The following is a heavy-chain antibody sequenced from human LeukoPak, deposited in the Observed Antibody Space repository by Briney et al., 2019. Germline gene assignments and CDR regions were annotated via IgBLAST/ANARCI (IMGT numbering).Heavy chain of an antibody. D-gene: IGHD3-22*01. V-gene: IGHV3-21*01. CDR2: ISSSSSYI. CDR3: ARGDTSGYYPYYFDY. J-gene: IGHJ4*02. CDR1: GFTFSSYS. Sequence: GGSLRLSCAASGFTFSSYSMNWVRQAPGKGLEWVSSISSSSSYIYYADSVKGRFTISRDNAKNSLYLQMNSLRAEDTAVYYCARGDTSGYYPYYFDYWGQGTLVTVSS.